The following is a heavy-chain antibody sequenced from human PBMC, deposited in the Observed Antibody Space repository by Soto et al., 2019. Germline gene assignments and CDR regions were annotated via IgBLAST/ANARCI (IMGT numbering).Heavy chain of an antibody. Sequence: QVQLVQSGAEVKKPGASVKVSCKASGYTFTSYAMHWVRQAPGQRLEWMGWINAGNGNTKYSQKFQGRVTITRDTSASTAYMELSSLRSEDTAVYYCARDGTWVRYQLPEGFDPWGQGTLVTVSS. V-gene: IGHV1-3*01. CDR2: INAGNGNT. CDR1: GYTFTSYA. CDR3: ARDGTWVRYQLPEGFDP. D-gene: IGHD2-2*01. J-gene: IGHJ5*02.